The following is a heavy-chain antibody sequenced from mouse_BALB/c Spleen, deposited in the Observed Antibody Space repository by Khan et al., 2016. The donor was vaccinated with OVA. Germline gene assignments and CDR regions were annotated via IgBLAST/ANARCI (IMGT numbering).Heavy chain of an antibody. CDR1: GYTFTSHT. D-gene: IGHD2-14*01. V-gene: IGHV1-4*01. CDR3: ARRTTEYALDY. J-gene: IGHJ4*01. Sequence: QVQLKQSGAELARPGASVKMSCKASGYTFTSHTMHWVKQRPGQGLEWIGYINPRSGYTQYNQKFNDKATLTADISSSTAYMQLSGLTSEDSAVYYCARRTTEYALDYWGQGTSVTVSS. CDR2: INPRSGYT.